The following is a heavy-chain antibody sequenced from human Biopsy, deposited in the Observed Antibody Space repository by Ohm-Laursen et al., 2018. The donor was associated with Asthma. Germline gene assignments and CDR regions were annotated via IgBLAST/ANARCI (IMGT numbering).Heavy chain of an antibody. D-gene: IGHD5-12*01. CDR3: VRGYSGSDRIVYYYSGLEV. Sequence: SVKVSCNASGDSFSNYAISWVRQAPGQGLEWMGGLIPVLGTPDHAQMFEGRVTITADESTSTAYMELSSLSSEDTAVYYCVRGYSGSDRIVYYYSGLEVWGQGTMVTVSS. CDR2: LIPVLGTP. CDR1: GDSFSNYA. V-gene: IGHV1-69*13. J-gene: IGHJ6*02.